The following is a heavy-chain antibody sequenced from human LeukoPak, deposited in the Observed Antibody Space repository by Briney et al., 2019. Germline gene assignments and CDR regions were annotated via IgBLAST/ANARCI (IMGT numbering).Heavy chain of an antibody. CDR2: IYYSGST. Sequence: SETLSLTCTVSGGSISSHYWSWIRQPPGKGLEWVGYIYYSGSTNYNPSLKSRVTISVDTSQNQFSLKLSSVTAADTAVYYCARANRAGGGSWIYYYMDVWGKGTTVTVSS. CDR3: ARANRAGGGSWIYYYMDV. J-gene: IGHJ6*03. D-gene: IGHD6-13*01. V-gene: IGHV4-59*11. CDR1: GGSISSHY.